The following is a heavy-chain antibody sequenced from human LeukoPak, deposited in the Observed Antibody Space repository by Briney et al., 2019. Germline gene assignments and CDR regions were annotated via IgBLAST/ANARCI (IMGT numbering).Heavy chain of an antibody. CDR3: ARAPYYHGSGYYYYYGMDV. J-gene: IGHJ6*04. V-gene: IGHV1-2*04. D-gene: IGHD3-10*01. CDR1: GYTFTGYY. CDR2: INPNSGGT. Sequence: ASVKVSCKASGYTFTGYYMHWVRQAPGQGLEWMGWINPNSGGTNYAQKFQGWVTMTRDTSISTAYMELSRLRSDDTAVYCCARAPYYHGSGYYYYYGMDVWGKGTTVTVSS.